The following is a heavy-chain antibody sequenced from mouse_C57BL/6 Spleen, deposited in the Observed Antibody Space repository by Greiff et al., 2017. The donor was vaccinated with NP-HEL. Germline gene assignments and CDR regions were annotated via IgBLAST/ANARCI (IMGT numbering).Heavy chain of an antibody. D-gene: IGHD1-1*01. Sequence: EVHLVESGGGLVKPGGSLKLSCAASGFTFSSYAMSWVRQTPEKRLEWVATISDGGSYTYYPDNVKGRFTISRDNAKNNLYLQMSHLKSEDTAMYYCARDRYGSSSFAYWGQGTLVTVSA. CDR3: ARDRYGSSSFAY. CDR1: GFTFSSYA. CDR2: ISDGGSYT. V-gene: IGHV5-4*01. J-gene: IGHJ3*01.